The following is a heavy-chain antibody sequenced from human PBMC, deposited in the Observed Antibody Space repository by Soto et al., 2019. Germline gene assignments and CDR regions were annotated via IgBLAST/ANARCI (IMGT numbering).Heavy chain of an antibody. CDR1: GGSANIGTYY. D-gene: IGHD2-21*01. V-gene: IGHV4-61*01. CDR3: TRGGDAYKNGH. J-gene: IGHJ4*02. Sequence: QVQLQESGPGLVKPSETLSLTCTVPGGSANIGTYYWSWIRQPPGKGLEWIGFIHYSGSTNYNPPLKRRVTMSVDTSKNQFSLKLTSVNAADTAVYYCTRGGDAYKNGHWGQGTLVTVSS. CDR2: IHYSGST.